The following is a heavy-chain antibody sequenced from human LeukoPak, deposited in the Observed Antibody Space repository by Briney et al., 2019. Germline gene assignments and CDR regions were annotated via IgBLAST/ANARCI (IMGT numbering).Heavy chain of an antibody. CDR1: GFTFSSYG. Sequence: GGSLRLSCAASGFTFSSYGMHWVRQAPGKGLEWVAVIWYDGSNKYYADSVKGRFTISRDNSKNTLYLQMNSLRAEDTAVYYCARALLGNYYYGMDVWGQGTTVTVSS. CDR3: ARALLGNYYYGMDV. J-gene: IGHJ6*02. V-gene: IGHV3-33*01. CDR2: IWYDGSNK.